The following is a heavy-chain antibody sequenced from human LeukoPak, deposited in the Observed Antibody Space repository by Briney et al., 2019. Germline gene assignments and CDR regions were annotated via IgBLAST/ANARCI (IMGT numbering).Heavy chain of an antibody. Sequence: GESLKISCTGSGYSFTRYWIAWVRQMPGKGMEWMGIIYPADSDTRYSPSFRGQVTISADRSISTAYLQWNSLNAADTAMYYSSRRGMYYYGRSCYYNFDYWGQGTLVTVSS. CDR1: GYSFTRYW. J-gene: IGHJ4*02. V-gene: IGHV5-51*01. D-gene: IGHD3-22*01. CDR3: SRRGMYYYGRSCYYNFDY. CDR2: IYPADSDT.